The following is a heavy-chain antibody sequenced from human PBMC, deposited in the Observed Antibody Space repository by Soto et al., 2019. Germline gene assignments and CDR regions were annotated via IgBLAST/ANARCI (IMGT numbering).Heavy chain of an antibody. CDR1: GFTFNTYA. CDR2: ISGSGATT. V-gene: IGHV3-23*01. D-gene: IGHD3-10*01. CDR3: AKGRGGAYYYYGLDV. Sequence: EVQLLESGGGLVQPGDSLTLSCAASGFTFNTYAMTWARRAPGKGLEWVSAISGSGATTYVADSVKGRFTISRDNSKDTLYLQMNSLRAEDTAIYYCAKGRGGAYYYYGLDVWGQGTTVTVSS. J-gene: IGHJ6*02.